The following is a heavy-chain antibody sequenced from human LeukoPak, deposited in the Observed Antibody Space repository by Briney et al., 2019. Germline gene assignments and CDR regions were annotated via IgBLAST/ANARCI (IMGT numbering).Heavy chain of an antibody. V-gene: IGHV4-59*12. CDR2: IYYTGGT. J-gene: IGHJ5*02. Sequence: PSETLSLTCTVSGGSIGSDYWTWIRQPPGRGLGYIGYIYYTGGTNYNLSLKSRVTISVDTSKNQFSLKLSSVTAADTAVYYCARDRSPTYYYGSGSYPFSGFDPWGQGTLVTVSS. CDR1: GGSIGSDY. D-gene: IGHD3-10*01. CDR3: ARDRSPTYYYGSGSYPFSGFDP.